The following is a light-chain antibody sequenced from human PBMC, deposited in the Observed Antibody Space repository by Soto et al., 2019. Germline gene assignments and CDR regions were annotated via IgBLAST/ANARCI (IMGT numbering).Light chain of an antibody. CDR3: EHFYTSPVT. V-gene: IGKV4-1*01. J-gene: IGKJ4*01. Sequence: DIVMTQSPDSLAVSLGARATINCKSSQSVLYSSNNKNYLAWYQQKPGQPPKLLIYWASTRGSGVPDRFSGSGSETDFTLTISSLQAEDVAVYYCEHFYTSPVTFGGGTKVEI. CDR2: WAS. CDR1: QSVLYSSNNKNY.